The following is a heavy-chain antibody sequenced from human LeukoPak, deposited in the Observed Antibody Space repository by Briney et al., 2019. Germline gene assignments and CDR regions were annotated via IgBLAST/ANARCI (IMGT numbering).Heavy chain of an antibody. J-gene: IGHJ2*01. CDR3: ARDLEGTSSSPWYFDL. CDR2: IDSSISSI. V-gene: IGHV3-48*01. Sequence: GGSLRLSCAASGFTFSTFGMNWVRQAPGKGLEWVSYIDSSISSIYYADSVKGRFTISRDNGKNSLYLQMNSLKAEDTAVYYCARDLEGTSSSPWYFDLWGRGTLVTVSS. D-gene: IGHD6-6*01. CDR1: GFTFSTFG.